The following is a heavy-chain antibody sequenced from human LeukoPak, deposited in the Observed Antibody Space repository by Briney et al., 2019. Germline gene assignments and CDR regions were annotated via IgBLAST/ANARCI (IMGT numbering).Heavy chain of an antibody. CDR1: GFTFSSYW. J-gene: IGHJ4*02. V-gene: IGHV3-7*01. CDR3: ARDGGEVAGLEYFDY. Sequence: GGSLRLSCAASGFTFSSYWMSWVSQAPGKGLEWVANIKQDGSEKYYVDSVKGRFTISRDNAKNSLYLQMNSLRAEDTAVYYCARDGGEVAGLEYFDYWGQGTLVTVSS. CDR2: IKQDGSEK. D-gene: IGHD6-19*01.